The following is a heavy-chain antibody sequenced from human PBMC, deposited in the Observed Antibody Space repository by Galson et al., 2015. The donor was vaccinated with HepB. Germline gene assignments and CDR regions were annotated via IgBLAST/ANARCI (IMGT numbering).Heavy chain of an antibody. Sequence: SLRLSCAASGFTFSSYGMHWVRQAPGKGLEWVAVIWYDGSNKYYAASVKGRFTISRDNSKNTLYLQMNSLRAEDTAVYYCARELRYLSGYHFDYWGQGTLVTVSS. CDR1: GFTFSSYG. CDR3: ARELRYLSGYHFDY. V-gene: IGHV3-33*01. J-gene: IGHJ4*02. CDR2: IWYDGSNK. D-gene: IGHD3-9*01.